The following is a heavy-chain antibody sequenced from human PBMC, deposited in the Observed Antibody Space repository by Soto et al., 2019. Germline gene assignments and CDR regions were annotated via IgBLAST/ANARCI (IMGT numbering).Heavy chain of an antibody. J-gene: IGHJ6*02. Sequence: NPGGSLRLSCAASGFTFSSYSMNWVRQAPGKGLEWVSSISSSSSYIYYADSVKGRFTISRDNAKNSLYLQMNSLRAEDTAVYYCARDSYYDFWSGYYGDYYYYYGMDVWGQGTTVTVSS. CDR2: ISSSSSYI. CDR1: GFTFSSYS. CDR3: ARDSYYDFWSGYYGDYYYYYGMDV. V-gene: IGHV3-21*01. D-gene: IGHD3-3*01.